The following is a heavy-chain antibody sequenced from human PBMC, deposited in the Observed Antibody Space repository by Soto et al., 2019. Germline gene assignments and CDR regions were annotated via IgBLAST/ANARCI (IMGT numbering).Heavy chain of an antibody. Sequence: LETLSLTCAVSGYSIRSGYYWGWIRQPPGKKLEWIGSIYHSGRTYYNQSLKSRVTISVDTSKNQCSLKLRSATDADTAVYYCASAKIPTGTFDYWGQGTLVTVS. V-gene: IGHV4-38-2*01. D-gene: IGHD1-1*01. CDR1: GYSIRSGYY. CDR3: ASAKIPTGTFDY. CDR2: IYHSGRT. J-gene: IGHJ4*02.